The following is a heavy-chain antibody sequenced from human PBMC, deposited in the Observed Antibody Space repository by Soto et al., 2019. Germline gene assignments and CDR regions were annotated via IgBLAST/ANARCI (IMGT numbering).Heavy chain of an antibody. J-gene: IGHJ4*02. Sequence: PSETLSLTCAVSGDSIDNSVWWSWVRQSPGKGLEWIGEVYHSGSTNYNPSLKSRVAILVDKSENQFSLKLSSVTAADTAVYYCARRYSSAWAFFDYWGQGTLVTVSS. CDR1: GDSIDNSVW. CDR3: ARRYSSAWAFFDY. V-gene: IGHV4-4*02. D-gene: IGHD6-19*01. CDR2: VYHSGST.